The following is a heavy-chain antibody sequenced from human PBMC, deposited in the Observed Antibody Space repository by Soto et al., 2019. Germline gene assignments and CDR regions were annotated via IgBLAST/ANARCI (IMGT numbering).Heavy chain of an antibody. V-gene: IGHV5-51*01. CDR1: GYSFSSHW. D-gene: IGHD2-2*03. CDR2: IYPGDSDT. Sequence: GESLKISCQGSGYSFSSHWIAWVRQMSGKGLELMGIIYPGDSDTRYSPSFQGQVTISADRSISTAFLQWSDLKASDTAMYYCSSLHCAGYPKADMGVSRQGTTDTVSS. CDR3: SSLHCAGYPKADMGV. J-gene: IGHJ6*01.